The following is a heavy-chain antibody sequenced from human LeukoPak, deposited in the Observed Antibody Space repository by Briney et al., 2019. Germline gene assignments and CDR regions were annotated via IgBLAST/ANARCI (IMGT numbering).Heavy chain of an antibody. Sequence: GGSLRLSCAASGFTFSSYWMHWVRQAPGKGLVWVSRINSDGSSTNYADSMKGRFTISRDNAKNTLYLQMNSLRAEDTAVYYCAGGSSRSSPFHFDYWGQGTLVTVSS. D-gene: IGHD6-6*01. CDR2: INSDGSST. CDR3: AGGSSRSSPFHFDY. CDR1: GFTFSSYW. J-gene: IGHJ4*02. V-gene: IGHV3-74*01.